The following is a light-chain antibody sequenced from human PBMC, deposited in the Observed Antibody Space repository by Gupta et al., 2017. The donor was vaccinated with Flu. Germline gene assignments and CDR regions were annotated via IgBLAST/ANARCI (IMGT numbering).Light chain of an antibody. CDR1: ALPKKY. Sequence: SYELTQPPSVSVSPGQTARITCSGDALPKKYAYWYQQRSGQAPVLVIYEDTKRPSGIPARFSGSASGTGASLTISEAQVEDEADYYCFSTDNSGDHRLFGGGTKLTVL. V-gene: IGLV3-10*01. J-gene: IGLJ3*02. CDR2: EDT. CDR3: FSTDNSGDHRL.